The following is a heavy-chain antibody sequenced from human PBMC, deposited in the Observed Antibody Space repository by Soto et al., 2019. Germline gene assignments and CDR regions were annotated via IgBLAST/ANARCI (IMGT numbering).Heavy chain of an antibody. J-gene: IGHJ6*02. V-gene: IGHV1-3*01. CDR3: ASDVCSGGSCYPNYYYYYGMDV. CDR2: INAGNGNT. D-gene: IGHD2-15*01. CDR1: GYTFTSYS. Sequence: ASVNVSCKSSGYTFTSYSIHWVRQAPGQRLEWMGWINAGNGNTKYSQKFQGRVTITRDTSASTAYMELSSLRSEDTAVYYCASDVCSGGSCYPNYYYYYGMDVWGQGTTVTVSS.